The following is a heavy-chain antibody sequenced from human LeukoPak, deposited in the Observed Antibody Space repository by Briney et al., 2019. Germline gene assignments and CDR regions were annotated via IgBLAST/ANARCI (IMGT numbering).Heavy chain of an antibody. V-gene: IGHV3-30*02. CDR1: GFTFSSYG. J-gene: IGHJ6*02. CDR2: IRYDGSNK. CDR3: AKDRGYCSSTSCHYYYGMDV. Sequence: GGSLRLSCAASGFTFSSYGMHWVRQAPGKGLEWVAFIRYDGSNKYYADSVKGRFTISRDNSKNTLYLQMNSLRAEDTAVYYCAKDRGYCSSTSCHYYYGMDVWGQGTTVTVSS. D-gene: IGHD2-2*01.